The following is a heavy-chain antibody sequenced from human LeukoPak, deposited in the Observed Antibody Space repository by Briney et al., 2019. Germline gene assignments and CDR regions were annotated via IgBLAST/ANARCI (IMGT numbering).Heavy chain of an antibody. D-gene: IGHD3-10*01. CDR3: ASGEWFGEPQGRFDP. J-gene: IGHJ5*02. CDR2: IYYSGST. Sequence: PSETLSLTCTVFGGSISSSSYYWGWIRQPPGKGLEWIGSIYYSGSTYYNPSLKSRVTISVDTSKNQFSLKLSSVTAADTAVYYCASGEWFGEPQGRFDPWGQGTLVTVSS. CDR1: GGSISSSSYY. V-gene: IGHV4-39*01.